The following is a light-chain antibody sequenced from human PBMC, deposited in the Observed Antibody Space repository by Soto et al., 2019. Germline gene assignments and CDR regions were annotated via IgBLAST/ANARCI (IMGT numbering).Light chain of an antibody. Sequence: DIQMTQSPFTLSASVGDRVTITCRASQSISTYLNWYQVKPGKAPNLVIYVASTLQSGAPSRFSGSGSGTDFTLTISSLQPEDFATYYCQQSYSTPLTFGGGTKVDIK. CDR3: QQSYSTPLT. J-gene: IGKJ4*01. CDR2: VAS. V-gene: IGKV1-39*01. CDR1: QSISTY.